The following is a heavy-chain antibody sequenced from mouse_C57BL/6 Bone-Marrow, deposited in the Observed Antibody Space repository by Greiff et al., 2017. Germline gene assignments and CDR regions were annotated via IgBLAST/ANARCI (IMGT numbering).Heavy chain of an antibody. Sequence: VQRVESGAELVRPGTSVKMSCKASGYTFTNYWIGWAKQRPGHGLEWIGDIYPGGGYTNYNEKFKGKATLTADKSSSTAYMQFSSLTSEDSAIYYCAREFHWYFDVWGTGTTVTVSS. V-gene: IGHV1-63*01. J-gene: IGHJ1*03. CDR3: AREFHWYFDV. CDR1: GYTFTNYW. CDR2: IYPGGGYT.